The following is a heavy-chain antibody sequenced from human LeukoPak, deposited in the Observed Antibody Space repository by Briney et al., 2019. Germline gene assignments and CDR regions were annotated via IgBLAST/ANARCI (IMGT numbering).Heavy chain of an antibody. Sequence: GGSLRLSCAASGFTFTDFYMNWVRQAPGKGLEWVGRIKSKTDGGTTDYAAPVKGRFTISRDDSKNTLYLQMNSLKTEDTAVYYCTLSSSWYEAFDYWGQGTLVTVSS. D-gene: IGHD6-13*01. V-gene: IGHV3-15*01. J-gene: IGHJ4*02. CDR1: GFTFTDFY. CDR3: TLSSSWYEAFDY. CDR2: IKSKTDGGTT.